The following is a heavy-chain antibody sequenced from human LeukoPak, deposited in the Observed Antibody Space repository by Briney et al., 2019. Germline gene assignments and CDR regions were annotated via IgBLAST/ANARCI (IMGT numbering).Heavy chain of an antibody. Sequence: ASVKVSSKASGGTFSSYAISWVRQAPGQGLEWMGGIIPIFGTANYAQKFQGRVTITADESTSTAYMELSSLRSEDTAVYYCASNYDYGSFDYWGQGTLVTVPS. J-gene: IGHJ4*02. V-gene: IGHV1-69*01. CDR2: IIPIFGTA. D-gene: IGHD4-17*01. CDR1: GGTFSSYA. CDR3: ASNYDYGSFDY.